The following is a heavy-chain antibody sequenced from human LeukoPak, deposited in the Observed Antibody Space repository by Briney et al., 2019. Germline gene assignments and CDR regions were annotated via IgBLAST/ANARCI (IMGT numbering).Heavy chain of an antibody. CDR3: ATYLYGGDYGSYYFDY. CDR2: IYHGGTT. CDR1: GGSITSSHW. Sequence: PSETLSLTCAVSGGSITSSHWRSWARQPPGKGLDWIGEIYHGGTTNYNPSLRSRVTMSVDKSKNQFYLKVSSVTAADTAVYYCATYLYGGDYGSYYFDYWGQGTLVTVSP. J-gene: IGHJ4*02. D-gene: IGHD4-23*01. V-gene: IGHV4-4*02.